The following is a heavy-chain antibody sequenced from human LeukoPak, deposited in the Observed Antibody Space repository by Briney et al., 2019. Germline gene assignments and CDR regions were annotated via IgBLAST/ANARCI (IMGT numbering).Heavy chain of an antibody. D-gene: IGHD3-22*01. CDR2: ISVYNDAT. CDR3: ARRTLDSSGYVFGHPTEPFYFDF. Sequence: ASVKVSCKASGYTFTRYGINWVRQAPGQGLEWVGWISVYNDATSYAQKLQGRVPLTTDPSTNTAYMELNSLRSDDTAIYYCARRTLDSSGYVFGHPTEPFYFDFWGQGTLVTVSS. V-gene: IGHV1-18*01. J-gene: IGHJ4*02. CDR1: GYTFTRYG.